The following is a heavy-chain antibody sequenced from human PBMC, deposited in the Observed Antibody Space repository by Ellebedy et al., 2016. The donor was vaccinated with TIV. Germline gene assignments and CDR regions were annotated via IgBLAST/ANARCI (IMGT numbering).Heavy chain of an antibody. CDR1: GGSFSGYY. J-gene: IGHJ4*02. Sequence: SETLSLXXAVYGGSFSGYYWSWIRQPPGKGLEWIGEINHSGSTNYNPSLKSRVTISVDTSKNQFSLKLSSVTAADTAVYYCARFSGSYFRALDYWGQGTLVTVSS. V-gene: IGHV4-34*01. CDR2: INHSGST. D-gene: IGHD1-26*01. CDR3: ARFSGSYFRALDY.